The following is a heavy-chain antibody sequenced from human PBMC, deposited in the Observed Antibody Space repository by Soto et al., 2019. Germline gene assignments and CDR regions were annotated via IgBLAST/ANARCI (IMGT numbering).Heavy chain of an antibody. Sequence: PSETLSLTCAVYGGSFSGYYWSWIRQPPGKGLEWIGEINHSGSTNYNPSLRSRVTISVDTSKNQFSLKLSSVTAADTAVYYCARRGAGGADDFWGQGTLVTVSS. J-gene: IGHJ4*02. CDR1: GGSFSGYY. V-gene: IGHV4-34*01. D-gene: IGHD2-15*01. CDR2: INHSGST. CDR3: ARRGAGGADDF.